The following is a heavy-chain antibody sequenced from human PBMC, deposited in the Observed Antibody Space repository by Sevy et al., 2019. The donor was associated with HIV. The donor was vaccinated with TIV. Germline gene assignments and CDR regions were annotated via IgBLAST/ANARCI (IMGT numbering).Heavy chain of an antibody. J-gene: IGHJ6*02. CDR3: ARGITGTTAPYGMDV. CDR2: INPNSGGT. D-gene: IGHD1-20*01. CDR1: GYTFTGYY. V-gene: IGHV1-2*02. Sequence: ASVKVSCKASGYTFTGYYMHWVRQAPGQGLEWMGWINPNSGGTNYAQKFQGRVTITADESTSTAYMELSSLRSEDTAVYYCARGITGTTAPYGMDVWGQGTTVTVSS.